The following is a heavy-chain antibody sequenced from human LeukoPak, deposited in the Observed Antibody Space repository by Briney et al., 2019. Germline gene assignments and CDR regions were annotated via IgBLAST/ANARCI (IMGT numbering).Heavy chain of an antibody. Sequence: PSETLSLTCAVYGGSLSGYYWSWIRQPPGKGLEWIGYIYYSGSTNYNPSLKSRVTISVDTSKNQFSLKLSSVTAADTAVYYCARLFPDHYCSSTSCYAPSGMDVWGQGTMVTVSS. V-gene: IGHV4-59*08. D-gene: IGHD2-2*01. J-gene: IGHJ6*02. CDR1: GGSLSGYY. CDR3: ARLFPDHYCSSTSCYAPSGMDV. CDR2: IYYSGST.